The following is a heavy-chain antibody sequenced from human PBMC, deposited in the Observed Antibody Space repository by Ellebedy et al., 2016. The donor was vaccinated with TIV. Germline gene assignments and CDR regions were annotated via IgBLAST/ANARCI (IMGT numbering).Heavy chain of an antibody. Sequence: GESLKISXTASGFTFGDCAMSWVRQAPGKGLDWVSFIRSKAYGGTTEYAASVKGRFTISRDDSKSIAYLQMNSLKAEDTAVYYCTKDLTTLAAAGTGIYYYTMDVWGQGTTVTVSS. CDR1: GFTFGDCA. V-gene: IGHV3-49*04. J-gene: IGHJ6*02. D-gene: IGHD6-13*01. CDR2: IRSKAYGGTT. CDR3: TKDLTTLAAAGTGIYYYTMDV.